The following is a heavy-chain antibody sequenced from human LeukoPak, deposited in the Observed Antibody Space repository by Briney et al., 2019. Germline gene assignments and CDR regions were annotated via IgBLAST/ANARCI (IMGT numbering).Heavy chain of an antibody. V-gene: IGHV4-4*09. J-gene: IGHJ4*02. D-gene: IGHD2-2*02. CDR3: ARLPCSSTSCYTY. CDR2: IYTSGST. CDR1: GGSISSYY. Sequence: SETLSLACTVSGGSISSYYWSWIRQPPGKGPEWIGYIYTSGSTNYNPSLKSRVTISVDTSKNQFSLKLSSVTAADTAVYYCARLPCSSTSCYTYWGQGTLVTVSS.